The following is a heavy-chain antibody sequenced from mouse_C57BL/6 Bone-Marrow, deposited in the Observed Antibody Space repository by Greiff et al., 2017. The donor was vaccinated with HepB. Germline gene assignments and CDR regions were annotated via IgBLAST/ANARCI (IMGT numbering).Heavy chain of an antibody. CDR3: ARRGITTVVAPFDY. J-gene: IGHJ2*01. V-gene: IGHV1-26*01. CDR1: GYTFTDYY. CDR2: INPNNGGT. Sequence: EVQLQQSGPELVKPGASVKISCKASGYTFTDYYMNWVKQSHGKSLEWIGDINPNNGGTSYNQKFKGKATLTVAKSSSTAYMELRRLTSEDSAVYYCARRGITTVVAPFDYWGQGTTLTVSS. D-gene: IGHD1-1*01.